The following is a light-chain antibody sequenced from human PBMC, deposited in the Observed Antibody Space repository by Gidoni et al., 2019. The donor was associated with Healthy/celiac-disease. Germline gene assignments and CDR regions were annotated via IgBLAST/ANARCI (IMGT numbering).Light chain of an antibody. J-gene: IGKJ1*01. CDR3: QQYNSYSPWT. Sequence: DIQMTQSPSTLAASVGDRVTITCRASQSISSWLAWYQQKPGKAPKLLIYDASSLESGVPSRFSGSGSGTEFTLTIRSLQPDDFATYYCQQYNSYSPWTVGQGTKVEIK. CDR1: QSISSW. V-gene: IGKV1-5*01. CDR2: DAS.